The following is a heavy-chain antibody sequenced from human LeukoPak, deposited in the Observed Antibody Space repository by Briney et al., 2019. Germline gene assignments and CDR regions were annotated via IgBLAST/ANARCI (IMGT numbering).Heavy chain of an antibody. CDR3: ARRVRSGSPFDY. D-gene: IGHD1-26*01. Sequence: SETLSLTCTVSGGSISSSSYYWGWIRQPPGKGLEWIGSIYYSGSTYYNPSLKSRVTISVDTSKNQFSLKLSSVTAADTAVYYCARRVRSGSPFDYWGQGTLVTVSS. CDR1: GGSISSSSYY. J-gene: IGHJ4*02. V-gene: IGHV4-39*01. CDR2: IYYSGST.